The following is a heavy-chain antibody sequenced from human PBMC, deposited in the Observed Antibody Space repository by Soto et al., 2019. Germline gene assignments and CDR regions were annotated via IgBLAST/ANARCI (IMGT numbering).Heavy chain of an antibody. CDR3: ARDRAQLWFTFDY. D-gene: IGHD5-18*01. V-gene: IGHV3-30-3*01. CDR1: GFTFSSYA. Sequence: GGSLRLSCAASGFTFSSYAMHWVRQAPGKGLEWVAVISYDGSNKYYADSVKGRFTISRDNSKNTLYLQMNSLRAEDTAVYYCARDRAQLWFTFDYWGQGTLVTVSS. CDR2: ISYDGSNK. J-gene: IGHJ4*02.